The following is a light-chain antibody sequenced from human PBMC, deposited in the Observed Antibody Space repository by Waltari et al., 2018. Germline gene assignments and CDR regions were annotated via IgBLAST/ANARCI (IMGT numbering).Light chain of an antibody. CDR2: DAS. V-gene: IGKV1-13*02. J-gene: IGKJ4*01. Sequence: AVQLTQSPSSLSASVGDGVTITCRASQAISSALAWYQQKPGKAPNLLIYDASNLESGVPSRFSGSGSGTHFTLTISSLQPADFATYYCQQLHSYPVTFGGGTKVETK. CDR1: QAISSA. CDR3: QQLHSYPVT.